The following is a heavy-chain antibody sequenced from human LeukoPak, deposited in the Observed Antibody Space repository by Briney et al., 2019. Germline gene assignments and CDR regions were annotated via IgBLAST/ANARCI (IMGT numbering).Heavy chain of an antibody. CDR1: GDSVSSNSAA. D-gene: IGHD6-25*01. CDR3: ARGRSGYWVSLFEY. J-gene: IGHJ4*02. CDR2: TYYRSRWYD. Sequence: SQTLSLTCAISGDSVSSNSAAWNWIRQSPSRGLEWLGRTYYRSRWYDDYAVSAKSRMTINPDTSKNQFSLHLNSVTPEDTAVYYCARGRSGYWVSLFEYWGQGILVTVSS. V-gene: IGHV6-1*01.